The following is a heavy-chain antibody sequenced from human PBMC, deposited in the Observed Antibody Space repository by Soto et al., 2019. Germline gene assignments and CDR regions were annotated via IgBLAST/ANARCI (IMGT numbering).Heavy chain of an antibody. J-gene: IGHJ6*02. CDR3: ARVGEDIVVVVAATPSYYGMDV. CDR1: GDSISSSSHY. CDR2: IYYSGST. D-gene: IGHD2-15*01. V-gene: IGHV4-30-4*08. Sequence: SETLSLTCTVSGDSISSSSHYWGWIRQPPGKGLEWIGYIYYSGSTYYNPSLKSRVTISVDTSKNQFSLKLSSVTAADTAVYYCARVGEDIVVVVAATPSYYGMDVWGQGTTVTVSS.